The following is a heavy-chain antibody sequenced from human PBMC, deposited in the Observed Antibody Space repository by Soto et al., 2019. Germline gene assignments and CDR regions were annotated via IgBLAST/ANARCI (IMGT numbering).Heavy chain of an antibody. CDR3: AKDTDNTGYSGYDAYYYYYGMDV. Sequence: EVQLLESGGGLVQPGGSLRLSCAASGFTFSSYAMSWVRQAPGKGLEWVSAISGSGGSTYYADSVKGRFTISRDNSKNTLYLQMNSLRAEDTDVYYCAKDTDNTGYSGYDAYYYYYGMDVWGQGTTVTVSS. D-gene: IGHD5-12*01. V-gene: IGHV3-23*01. CDR1: GFTFSSYA. CDR2: ISGSGGST. J-gene: IGHJ6*02.